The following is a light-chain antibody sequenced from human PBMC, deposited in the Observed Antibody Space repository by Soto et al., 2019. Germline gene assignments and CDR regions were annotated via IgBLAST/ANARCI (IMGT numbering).Light chain of an antibody. J-gene: IGLJ2*01. CDR1: SSDVGGYNY. Sequence: QSALTQPRSVSGSPGQSVTISCTGTSSDVGGYNYVSWYQQHPGKAPKLMIYDVSKRPSGVPDRFSGSKSGNTASLTISGLPAEDEADYYCCSYAGSYTRFGGGTKLTVL. V-gene: IGLV2-11*01. CDR2: DVS. CDR3: CSYAGSYTR.